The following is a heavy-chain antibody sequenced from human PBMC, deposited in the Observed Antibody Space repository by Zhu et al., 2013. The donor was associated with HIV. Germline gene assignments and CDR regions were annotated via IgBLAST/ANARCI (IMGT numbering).Heavy chain of an antibody. J-gene: IGHJ5*02. CDR3: ARHGSLEYSSSSGNWFDP. CDR1: GYSISSGYY. CDR2: IYHSGST. V-gene: IGHV4-38-2*01. D-gene: IGHD6-6*01. Sequence: QVQLQESGPGLVKPSETLSLTCAVSGYSISSGYYWGWIRQPPGKGLEWIGSIYHSGSTYYNPSLKSRVTISVDTSKNQFSLKLSSVTAADTAVYYCARHGSLEYSSSSGNWFDPWGQGTLVTVSS.